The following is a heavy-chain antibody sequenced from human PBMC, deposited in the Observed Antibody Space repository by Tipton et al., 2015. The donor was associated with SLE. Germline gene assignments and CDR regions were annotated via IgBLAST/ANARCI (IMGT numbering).Heavy chain of an antibody. CDR2: IYTSGST. J-gene: IGHJ2*01. CDR3: ARHVFEYSSSPYWYFDL. D-gene: IGHD6-6*01. V-gene: IGHV4-61*02. CDR1: GGSISSSSYY. Sequence: TLSLTCTVSGGSISSSSYYWSWIRQPAGKGLEWIGRIYTSGSTNYNPSLKSRVTISVDTSKNQFSLKLSSVTAADTAVYYCARHVFEYSSSPYWYFDLWGRGTLVTVSS.